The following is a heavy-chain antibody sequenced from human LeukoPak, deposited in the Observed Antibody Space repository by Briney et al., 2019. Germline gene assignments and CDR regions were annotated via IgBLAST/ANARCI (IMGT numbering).Heavy chain of an antibody. J-gene: IGHJ4*02. V-gene: IGHV4-61*01. CDR2: IYYSGTT. D-gene: IGHD3-22*01. CDR1: GXSVSSDSDY. CDR3: ARDSRGYYDSSGYFDH. Sequence: PPETLSLTCTVSGXSVSSDSDYWSWIRQPPGKGLEWIGYIYYSGTTKQNPSLKSRVTLSVDTSKNQLYLKLNSVTAADTAVYYCARDSRGYYDSSGYFDHWGQGTLVTVSS.